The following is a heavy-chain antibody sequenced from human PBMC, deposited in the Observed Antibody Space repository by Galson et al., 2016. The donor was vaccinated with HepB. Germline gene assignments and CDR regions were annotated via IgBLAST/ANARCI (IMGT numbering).Heavy chain of an antibody. CDR2: IAGSSSTI. CDR3: ARDRAPETTMPSFDH. V-gene: IGHV3-11*01. J-gene: IGHJ4*02. Sequence: SLRLSCAASGFVFSDYYMSWLRQAPGKGPQWISYIAGSSSTIYDADSVKGRFTVSRDNARQTLFLQRDSLRVEDTAVYFCARDRAPETTMPSFDHWGQGVLVTVSS. D-gene: IGHD4-17*01. CDR1: GFVFSDYY.